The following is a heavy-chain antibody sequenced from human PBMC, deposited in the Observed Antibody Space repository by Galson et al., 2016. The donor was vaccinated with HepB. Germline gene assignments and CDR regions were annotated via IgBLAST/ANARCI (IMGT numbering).Heavy chain of an antibody. Sequence: TLSLTCTVSSGSVGIGGYYWSWIRQHSVRGLEWIGYMFFTGTTDYNPSLKSRVSISVDTSKNQFFLKLRSVTAADTAVYYCARGHRAIVPIDSWGQGSLVTVSS. CDR1: SGSVGIGGYY. CDR2: MFFTGTT. V-gene: IGHV4-31*03. CDR3: ARGHRAIVPIDS. D-gene: IGHD3-22*01. J-gene: IGHJ4*02.